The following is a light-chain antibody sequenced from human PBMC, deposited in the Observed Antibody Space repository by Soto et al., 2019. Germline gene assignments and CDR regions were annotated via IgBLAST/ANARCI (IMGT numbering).Light chain of an antibody. J-gene: IGKJ5*01. CDR3: QQYHHWPPIT. Sequence: EIVLTQSPGTLSLSPGERATLSCRASQSVSSTKLAWYQQRPGQAPRLLIFGASNRATGVPARFSGSGSGTEFTLTISSLQSEDFAVYYCQQYHHWPPITFGQGTRLEI. V-gene: IGKV3D-15*01. CDR1: QSVSST. CDR2: GAS.